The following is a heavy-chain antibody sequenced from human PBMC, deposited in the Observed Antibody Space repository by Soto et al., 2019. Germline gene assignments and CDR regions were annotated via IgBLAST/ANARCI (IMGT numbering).Heavy chain of an antibody. Sequence: WESLKISCQGSGYSFTSYWIGWVRQRPGKGLEWMGRINPSDSYTTYSPSFQGHVTISTDKSFSTAYLQWSGLKASDTAMYYCARLGYCTGTSCYTFDSWGQGTLVTVSS. CDR1: GYSFTSYW. CDR2: INPSDSYT. J-gene: IGHJ4*02. V-gene: IGHV5-10-1*01. CDR3: ARLGYCTGTSCYTFDS. D-gene: IGHD2-2*02.